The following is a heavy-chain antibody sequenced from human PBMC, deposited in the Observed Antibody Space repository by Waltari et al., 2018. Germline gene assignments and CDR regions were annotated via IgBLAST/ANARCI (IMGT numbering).Heavy chain of an antibody. CDR2: IYYSGST. J-gene: IGHJ3*02. CDR3: ARRGDFAYGDYGDAFDI. D-gene: IGHD4-17*01. Sequence: QLQLQESGPGLVKPSETLSLTCTVSGGSISSSSYYWGWIRQPQGKGLEWIGSIYYSGSTYYNPSLKSRVTISVDTSKNQFSLKLSSVTAADTAVYYCARRGDFAYGDYGDAFDIWGQGTMVTVSS. CDR1: GGSISSSSYY. V-gene: IGHV4-39*01.